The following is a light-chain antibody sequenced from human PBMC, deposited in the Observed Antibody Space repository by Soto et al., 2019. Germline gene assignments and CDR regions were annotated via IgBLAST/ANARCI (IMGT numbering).Light chain of an antibody. CDR3: KQYNSYSQT. Sequence: DIHLTQSPSTLSASVGDRVTITCRASQSISSWLAWYQQKPGKAPKLLIYDASSLESGVPSRFSGSGSGTEFTLTISSLQPDDCVTYYCKQYNSYSQTFGQGTKLDIK. V-gene: IGKV1-5*01. CDR2: DAS. J-gene: IGKJ1*01. CDR1: QSISSW.